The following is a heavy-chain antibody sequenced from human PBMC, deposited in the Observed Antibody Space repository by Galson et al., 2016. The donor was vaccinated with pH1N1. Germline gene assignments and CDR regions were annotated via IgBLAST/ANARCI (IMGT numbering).Heavy chain of an antibody. Sequence: SLRLSCAASGFTFSSYWMSWVRQAPGKGLEWVANINQDGSEKYYVDSVKGRFTISRDNAKNSLYLQMNSLRAEDTAVYCCATVGSSWDTYSYYYGMDVWGQGTTVTVSS. V-gene: IGHV3-7*01. J-gene: IGHJ6*02. CDR1: GFTFSSYW. D-gene: IGHD6-13*01. CDR3: ATVGSSWDTYSYYYGMDV. CDR2: INQDGSEK.